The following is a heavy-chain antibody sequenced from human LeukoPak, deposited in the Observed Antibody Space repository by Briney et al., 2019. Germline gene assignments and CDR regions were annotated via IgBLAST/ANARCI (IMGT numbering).Heavy chain of an antibody. V-gene: IGHV4-39*01. D-gene: IGHD1-26*01. J-gene: IGHJ5*02. CDR3: AGAPGPLSGSYHNWFDP. CDR2: IYYSGST. CDR1: GGSISSSNYY. Sequence: SETLSLTCTVSGGSISSSNYYWGCIRQPPGKGLEWIGSIYYSGSTYYNPSLKSRVTISVDTSKNQLSLKLSSVTAADTAVYYCAGAPGPLSGSYHNWFDPWGQGTLVTVSS.